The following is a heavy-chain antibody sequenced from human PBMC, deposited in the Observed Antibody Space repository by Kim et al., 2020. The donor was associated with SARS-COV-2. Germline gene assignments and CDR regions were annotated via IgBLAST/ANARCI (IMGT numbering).Heavy chain of an antibody. J-gene: IGHJ4*02. CDR3: AKDRSYPYYFDN. Sequence: GYADSLKCRITIARDNAENDLCLKMNSLRAEDTALYYCAKDRSYPYYFDNGGQGTLVTVSS. V-gene: IGHV3-9*01. D-gene: IGHD1-26*01.